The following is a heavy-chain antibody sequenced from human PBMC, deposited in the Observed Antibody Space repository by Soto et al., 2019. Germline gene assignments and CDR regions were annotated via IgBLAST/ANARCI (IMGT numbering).Heavy chain of an antibody. Sequence: EVQLVESGGGLVKPGGSLRLSCAASGFTFSSYSMNWVRQAPGKGLEWVSSISSSSSYIYYADSVKGRFTISRDNAKNSLYLQMNSLRAEDTAVYYCARGLDYYDSSGYNYYFDYWGQGTLVTVSS. CDR3: ARGLDYYDSSGYNYYFDY. CDR1: GFTFSSYS. V-gene: IGHV3-21*01. J-gene: IGHJ4*02. D-gene: IGHD3-22*01. CDR2: ISSSSSYI.